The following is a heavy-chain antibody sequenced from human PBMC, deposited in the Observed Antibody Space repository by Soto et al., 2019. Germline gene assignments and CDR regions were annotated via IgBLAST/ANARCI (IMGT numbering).Heavy chain of an antibody. CDR3: AREDGDYGYYYYGMDV. CDR2: IYYSGST. J-gene: IGHJ6*02. Sequence: SETLSLTCAVYGGSFSSYYWSWIRQPPGKGLEWIGYIYYSGSTNYNPSLKSRVTISVDTSKNQFSLKLSSVTAADTAVYYCAREDGDYGYYYYGMDVWGQGTTVTVSS. D-gene: IGHD4-17*01. V-gene: IGHV4-59*01. CDR1: GGSFSSYY.